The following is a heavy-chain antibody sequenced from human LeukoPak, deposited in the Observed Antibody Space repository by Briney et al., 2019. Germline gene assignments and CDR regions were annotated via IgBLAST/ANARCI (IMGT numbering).Heavy chain of an antibody. Sequence: GGSLRLSCAASGSTFSSYWMHWVRQAPGKGLVWVSRINSDGSSTSYADSVKGRFTISRDNSKNTLYLQMNSLRAEDTAVYYCANLYGDYGYWGQGTLVTVSS. D-gene: IGHD4-17*01. V-gene: IGHV3-74*01. J-gene: IGHJ4*02. CDR2: INSDGSST. CDR3: ANLYGDYGY. CDR1: GSTFSSYW.